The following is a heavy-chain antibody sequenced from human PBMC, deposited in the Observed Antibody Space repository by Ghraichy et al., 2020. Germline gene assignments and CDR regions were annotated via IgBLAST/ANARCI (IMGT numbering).Heavy chain of an antibody. Sequence: GGSLRLSCAASGFIFSNHAISWVRQAPGKGLEWVSGISGSGGGTYYADSARGRFTISRDNSKNTLYLQMNSLGADDTAIYYSARGGFAIVGRTQPFDYWGQGTLVSVSS. CDR3: ARGGFAIVGRTQPFDY. D-gene: IGHD1-26*01. V-gene: IGHV3-23*01. J-gene: IGHJ4*02. CDR2: ISGSGGGT. CDR1: GFIFSNHA.